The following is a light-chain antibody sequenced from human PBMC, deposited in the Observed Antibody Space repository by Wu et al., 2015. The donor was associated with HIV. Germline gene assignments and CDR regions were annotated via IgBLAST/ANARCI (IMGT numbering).Light chain of an antibody. J-gene: IGKJ2*01. Sequence: DIQMTQAPPTLSTSVGNRVTITCRASQNISTWLAWYQQKPGKAPKLLIYKASTLESGVPSRFSGNGSGTEFTLTVSSLQPDDFATYYCQQYNNHLYTFGQGTKLEIK. CDR2: KAS. V-gene: IGKV1-5*03. CDR3: QQYNNHLYT. CDR1: QNISTW.